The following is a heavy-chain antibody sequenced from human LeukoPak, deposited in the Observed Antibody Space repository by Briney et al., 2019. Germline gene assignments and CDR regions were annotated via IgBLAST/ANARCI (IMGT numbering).Heavy chain of an antibody. CDR2: INHSGST. D-gene: IGHD3-22*01. CDR3: ARVLYDSSGYYYGIDY. Sequence: SETLSLTCAVYGGSFSGYYWSWIRQPPGKGLEWIGEINHSGSTNYNPSLKSRVTISVDTSKNQFSLKLSSVTAADTAVYYCARVLYDSSGYYYGIDYWGQGTLVTVSS. CDR1: GGSFSGYY. V-gene: IGHV4-34*01. J-gene: IGHJ4*02.